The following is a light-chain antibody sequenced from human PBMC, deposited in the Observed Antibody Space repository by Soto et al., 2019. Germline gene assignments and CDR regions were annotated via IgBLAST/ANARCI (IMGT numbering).Light chain of an antibody. CDR2: EVS. CDR1: SSDVGGYKY. CDR3: SSYTPSSTL. V-gene: IGLV2-14*01. Sequence: QSALTQPASVSGSPGQSITISCTGTSSDVGGYKYVSWYQQHPGKAPKLIIYEVSNRPSGVSNRFSGSKSGNTASLTISGLQAEDETDYYCSSYTPSSTLFGGGTKLTVL. J-gene: IGLJ2*01.